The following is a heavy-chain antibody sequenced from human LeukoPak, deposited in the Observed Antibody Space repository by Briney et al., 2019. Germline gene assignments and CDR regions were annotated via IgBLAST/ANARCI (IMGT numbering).Heavy chain of an antibody. V-gene: IGHV1-69*13. D-gene: IGHD2-21*02. CDR3: AAELYGGIFGHCCSFAY. Sequence: ASVKVSCTASGATFSSYAISWVRQAPGQGLEWMGGIIPIFGTANYAQKFQGRVTITADESTSTAYMELSSLRSEDTAVYYCAAELYGGIFGHCCSFAYWGQGTLVTIAS. J-gene: IGHJ4*02. CDR1: GATFSSYA. CDR2: IIPIFGTA.